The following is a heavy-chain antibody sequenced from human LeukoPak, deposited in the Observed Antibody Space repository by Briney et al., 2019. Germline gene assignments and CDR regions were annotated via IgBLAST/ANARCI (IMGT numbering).Heavy chain of an antibody. CDR2: IHYRGSA. J-gene: IGHJ3*02. CDR1: GASISSSTYY. Sequence: PSETLSLTCTVSGASISSSTYYWVWIRQPPGKGLEWIGSIHYRGSAYYNPSLKSRVTIPLDTSKNHFSLKLTSVTAADTAVYYCARTLGSTWFARAAFDIWGQGTMVTVSS. CDR3: ARTLGSTWFARAAFDI. V-gene: IGHV4-39*07. D-gene: IGHD6-13*01.